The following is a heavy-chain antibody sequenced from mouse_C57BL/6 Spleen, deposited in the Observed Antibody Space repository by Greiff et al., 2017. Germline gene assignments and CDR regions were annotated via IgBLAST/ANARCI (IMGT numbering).Heavy chain of an antibody. Sequence: QVQLQQPGAEFVMPGASVKLSCKASGYTFTSYWMHWVKQRPGQGLEWIGEIDPSDSYTNYNQKFKGKSTLTVDKSSSTAYMQLSSLTSEDSAVYYCARGRLLRYWYFDVWGTGTTVTVSS. V-gene: IGHV1-69*01. CDR1: GYTFTSYW. CDR3: ARGRLLRYWYFDV. CDR2: IDPSDSYT. D-gene: IGHD1-1*01. J-gene: IGHJ1*03.